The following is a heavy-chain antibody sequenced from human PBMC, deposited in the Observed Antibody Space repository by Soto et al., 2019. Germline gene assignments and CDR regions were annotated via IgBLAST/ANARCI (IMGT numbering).Heavy chain of an antibody. J-gene: IGHJ4*02. CDR3: ARGYYESSDYFVGSPIFDY. V-gene: IGHV4-34*01. CDR1: GGSFSGYY. Sequence: SETLSLTCAVYGGSFSGYYWTWIRQTPGKGLEWIGEINHSGSTNYKPSLKSRISMSADASKKQFSLNLTSVTAADTAVYYCARGYYESSDYFVGSPIFDYWGQGSLVTVSS. CDR2: INHSGST. D-gene: IGHD3-22*01.